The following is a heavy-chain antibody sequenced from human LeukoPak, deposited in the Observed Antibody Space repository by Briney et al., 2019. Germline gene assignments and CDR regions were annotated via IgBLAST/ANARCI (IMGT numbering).Heavy chain of an antibody. Sequence: PSETLSLTCAVYGGSFRGYYWTWIRQPPGKGLEWIGEINHSGGTNYNPSLKSRVTISVDTSKNQFSLKLSSVTAADTAVYYCARRHYYDSSGYYYYWGQGTLVTVSS. CDR3: ARRHYYDSSGYYYY. V-gene: IGHV4-34*01. D-gene: IGHD3-22*01. CDR1: GGSFRGYY. CDR2: INHSGGT. J-gene: IGHJ4*02.